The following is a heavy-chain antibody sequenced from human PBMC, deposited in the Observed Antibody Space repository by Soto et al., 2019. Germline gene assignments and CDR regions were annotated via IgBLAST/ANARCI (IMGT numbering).Heavy chain of an antibody. Sequence: AASVKVSCKASGYRFTSHYMHWMRQAPGQGLEWMGMINPGGGTTSYAQQFKGRVTMTRDTSTSTAYMELSSLTSEDTAMYYCTSPYNTGSDAFDIWGQGTMVTVSS. CDR3: TSPYNTGSDAFDI. CDR1: GYRFTSHY. D-gene: IGHD6-19*01. V-gene: IGHV1-46*03. J-gene: IGHJ3*02. CDR2: INPGGGTT.